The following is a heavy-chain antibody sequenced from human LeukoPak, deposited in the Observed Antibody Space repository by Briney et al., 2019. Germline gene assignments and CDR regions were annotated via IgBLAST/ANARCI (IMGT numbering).Heavy chain of an antibody. V-gene: IGHV4-59*02. CDR1: GGSVSSYY. CDR2: IVYTGST. D-gene: IGHD3-22*01. CDR3: ARGGGSGYYPGDY. Sequence: PSETLSLTCTVSGGSVSSYYWSWIRQPPGKGLEWIGYIVYTGSTKSNPSLNSRVTISVDTSKNQFSLRLSSVTAADTAVYYCARGGGSGYYPGDYWGQGTLVTVSS. J-gene: IGHJ4*02.